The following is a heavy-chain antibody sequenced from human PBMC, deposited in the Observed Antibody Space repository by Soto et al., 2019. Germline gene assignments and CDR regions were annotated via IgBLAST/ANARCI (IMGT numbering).Heavy chain of an antibody. D-gene: IGHD6-19*01. CDR3: ARVRLVGQWLVLFDY. Sequence: QVQLVQSGAEVKKPGASVKVSCKASGYTFTSYGISWVRQAPGQGLEWMGWISAYNGNTNYAQKLQGRVTMTTDTSTSTAYMELRSLRSDDTAVYYSARVRLVGQWLVLFDYWGQGTLVTVSS. CDR2: ISAYNGNT. J-gene: IGHJ4*02. V-gene: IGHV1-18*01. CDR1: GYTFTSYG.